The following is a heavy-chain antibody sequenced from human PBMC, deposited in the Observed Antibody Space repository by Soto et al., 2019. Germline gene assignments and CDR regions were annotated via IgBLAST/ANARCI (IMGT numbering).Heavy chain of an antibody. V-gene: IGHV4-39*01. Sequence: SETLSLTCTVSGGSISSSSYYWGWIRQPPGKGLEWIGSIYYSGSTYYNPSLKSRVTISVDTSKNQFSLKLSSVTAADTAVYYCARQAHIVVVTAITKAFPSMDVWGQGTTVTVSS. D-gene: IGHD2-21*02. CDR3: ARQAHIVVVTAITKAFPSMDV. J-gene: IGHJ6*02. CDR2: IYYSGST. CDR1: GGSISSSSYY.